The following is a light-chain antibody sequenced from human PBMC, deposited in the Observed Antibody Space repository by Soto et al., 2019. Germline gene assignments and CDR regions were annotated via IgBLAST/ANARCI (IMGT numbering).Light chain of an antibody. V-gene: IGKV3-15*01. CDR1: QSVSFH. CDR3: QQYKNWPPLT. J-gene: IGKJ4*01. CDR2: GAF. Sequence: EIVMTQSPATLSVSPGETATLSCRASQSVSFHLAWYQQKPGQGPRLLIYGAFTRATGILARFSGSGSGTDFTLTISSLQSEDFALYYCQQYKNWPPLTFGGGTKVEIK.